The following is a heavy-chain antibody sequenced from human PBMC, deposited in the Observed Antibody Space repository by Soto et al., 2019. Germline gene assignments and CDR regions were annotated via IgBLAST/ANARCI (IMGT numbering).Heavy chain of an antibody. V-gene: IGHV3-23*01. CDR3: ANLRLFGVVMWKNREYYFDY. J-gene: IGHJ4*02. CDR2: ISGSGGST. D-gene: IGHD3-3*01. Sequence: GGSLRLSCAASGFTFSSYAMSWVRQAPGKGLEWVSAISGSGGSTYYADSVKGRFTISRDNSKNTLYLQMNSLRAEDTAVYYCANLRLFGVVMWKNREYYFDYWGQGTLVTVSS. CDR1: GFTFSSYA.